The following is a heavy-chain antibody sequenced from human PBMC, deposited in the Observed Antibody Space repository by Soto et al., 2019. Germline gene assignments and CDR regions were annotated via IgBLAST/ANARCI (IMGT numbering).Heavy chain of an antibody. V-gene: IGHV5-51*01. CDR3: ARRPRAGRGYYGMDV. J-gene: IGHJ6*02. CDR2: IYPGDSDT. Sequence: PGESLKISCKGSGYSFTSYWIGWVRQMPGKGLEWMGIIYPGDSDTRYRPSFQGQVTISADKSISTAYLQWSSLKASDTAMYYCARRPRAGRGYYGMDVWGQGTTVTVSS. CDR1: GYSFTSYW.